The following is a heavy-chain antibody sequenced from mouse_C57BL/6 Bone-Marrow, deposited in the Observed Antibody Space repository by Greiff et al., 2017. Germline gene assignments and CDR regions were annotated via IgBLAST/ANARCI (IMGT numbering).Heavy chain of an antibody. CDR3: TTFYYSSSYAY. CDR2: IDPENGDT. J-gene: IGHJ3*01. CDR1: GFNIKDDY. D-gene: IGHD1-1*01. V-gene: IGHV14-4*01. Sequence: EVQLQQSGAELVRPGASVKLSCTASGFNIKDDYMHWVKQRPEQGLEWIGWIDPENGDTEYASKFQGKATITADTSSNTAYLQLSSLTSEDTAVYYCTTFYYSSSYAYWGQGTLVTVSA.